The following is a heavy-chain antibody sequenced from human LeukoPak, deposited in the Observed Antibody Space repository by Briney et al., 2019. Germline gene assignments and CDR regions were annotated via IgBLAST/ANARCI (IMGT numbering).Heavy chain of an antibody. CDR2: INDSGRT. CDR3: ARRWNYGRNYYIDI. Sequence: PSETLSLTCAVYGGSFSNYYWSWIRQPPGKGLEWIGEINDSGRTNYNPSLMSRVTVSVDTSKKQFSLRLTSVTATDTAVYYCARRWNYGRNYYIDIWGKGATASVSS. CDR1: GGSFSNYY. V-gene: IGHV4-34*01. D-gene: IGHD1-7*01. J-gene: IGHJ6*03.